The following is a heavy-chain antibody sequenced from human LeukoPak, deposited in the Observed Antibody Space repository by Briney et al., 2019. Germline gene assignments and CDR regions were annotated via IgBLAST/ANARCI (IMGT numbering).Heavy chain of an antibody. V-gene: IGHV3-23*01. D-gene: IGHD4-17*01. Sequence: GGSLRLSCAASGFTFTTYAMSWVRQAPGKGLEWVSSVSGSGSHTYYTDSVKGRFTISRDNSKNTLDLQMHSLRAEDTALYYCAKEVLGGNYGDYAVDYWGQGTLVTVSS. CDR1: GFTFTTYA. J-gene: IGHJ4*02. CDR3: AKEVLGGNYGDYAVDY. CDR2: VSGSGSHT.